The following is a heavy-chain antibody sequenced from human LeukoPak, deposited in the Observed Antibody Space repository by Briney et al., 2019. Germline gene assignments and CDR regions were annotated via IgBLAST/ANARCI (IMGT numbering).Heavy chain of an antibody. CDR3: ARRNAIGTGNFYGSGNYADY. D-gene: IGHD3-10*01. CDR1: GGSITSTTYY. Sequence: SETLSLTCTVSGGSITSTTYYWGWIRPPPGKGLEWIGNILYCGSTYYSPSLKSRVPISVDTSKNQFSLRLTSVTAADTAVYYCARRNAIGTGNFYGSGNYADYWGQGTLVTVSS. V-gene: IGHV4-39*01. J-gene: IGHJ4*02. CDR2: ILYCGST.